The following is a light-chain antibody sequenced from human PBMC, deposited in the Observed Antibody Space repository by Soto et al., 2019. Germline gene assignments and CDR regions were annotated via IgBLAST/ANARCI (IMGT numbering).Light chain of an antibody. CDR2: KVS. CDR1: HXLVYSDGSTY. V-gene: IGKV2-30*01. CDR3: MQSTHLPWT. J-gene: IGKJ1*01. Sequence: EGLMTQSALCLPVTLVHPASISCXSSHXLVYSDGSTYLNWFQQRPGQSPRRLIYKVSNRDSGVPDRFSGSGSGTDFTLKISRVEAEDVGVYYCMQSTHLPWTFAEGTKVDI.